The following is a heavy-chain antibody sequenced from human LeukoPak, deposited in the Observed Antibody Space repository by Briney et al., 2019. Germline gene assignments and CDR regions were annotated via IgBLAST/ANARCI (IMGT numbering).Heavy chain of an antibody. D-gene: IGHD3-22*01. V-gene: IGHV3-30*04. CDR1: GFTFSSYA. CDR3: AKDPSYYDSSGLYYFDY. CDR2: ISYDGSNK. J-gene: IGHJ4*02. Sequence: GGSLRLSCAASGFTFSSYAMHWVRQAPGKGLEWVAVISYDGSNKYYADSVKGRFTISRDNSKNTLYLQMNSLRAEDTAVYYCAKDPSYYDSSGLYYFDYWGQGTLVTVSS.